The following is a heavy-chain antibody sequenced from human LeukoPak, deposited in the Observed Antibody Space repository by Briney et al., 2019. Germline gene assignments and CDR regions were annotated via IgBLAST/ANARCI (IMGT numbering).Heavy chain of an antibody. V-gene: IGHV4-39*02. Sequence: GSLRLSCAASGFTFSDYYMSWIRQPPGKGLEWIGSMYYSGTTYYNPSLKSRLTISVDTSKNHFSLRLSSVTATDTAVYYCARRRQMAPFDYWGQGTLVTVSS. CDR1: GFTFSDYY. CDR3: ARRRQMAPFDY. CDR2: MYYSGTT. D-gene: IGHD5-24*01. J-gene: IGHJ4*02.